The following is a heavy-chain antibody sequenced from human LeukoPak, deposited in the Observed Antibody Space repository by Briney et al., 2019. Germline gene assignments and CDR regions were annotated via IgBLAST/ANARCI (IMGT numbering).Heavy chain of an antibody. V-gene: IGHV3-48*03. D-gene: IGHD1-26*01. Sequence: PGGSLRLSCAAAGFTFSGHEMNWVRQAPGKGLEWVSYISDSGNTIYYADSVKGRFTISRDNAKNSLYLQMNSLRAEDTALYYCARGENFLSGTYQRAFDNWGQGTLVTVSS. CDR3: ARGENFLSGTYQRAFDN. J-gene: IGHJ4*02. CDR2: ISDSGNTI. CDR1: GFTFSGHE.